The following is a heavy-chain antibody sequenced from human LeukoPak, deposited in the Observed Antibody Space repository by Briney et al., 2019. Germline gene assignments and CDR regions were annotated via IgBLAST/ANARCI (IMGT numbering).Heavy chain of an antibody. CDR1: GFTFSSYG. J-gene: IGHJ4*02. CDR2: ISYDGSNK. CDR3: ARGIPPGGYFDY. D-gene: IGHD3-10*01. V-gene: IGHV3-30*03. Sequence: GRSLRLSCAASGFTFSSYGMHWVRQAPGKGLEWVAVISYDGSNKYYADSVKGRFTISRDNSKNTLYLQMNSLRAEDTAVYYCARGIPPGGYFDYWGQGTLVTVSS.